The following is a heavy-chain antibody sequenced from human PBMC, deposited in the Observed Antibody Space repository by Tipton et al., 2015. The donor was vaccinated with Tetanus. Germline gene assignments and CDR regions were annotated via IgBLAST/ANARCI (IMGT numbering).Heavy chain of an antibody. CDR1: GYSFTSYW. Sequence: VQLVQSGAEVKKPGESLRISCKGSGYSFTSYWISWVRQMPGKGLEWMGRIDPSDSYTNYSPSFQGHVSISADKSISTAYLQWSSLKASDTAMYYCAGHFDDSSGDYYYGMDVWGQGTTVTVSS. V-gene: IGHV5-10-1*01. J-gene: IGHJ6*02. CDR2: IDPSDSYT. CDR3: AGHFDDSSGDYYYGMDV. D-gene: IGHD3-22*01.